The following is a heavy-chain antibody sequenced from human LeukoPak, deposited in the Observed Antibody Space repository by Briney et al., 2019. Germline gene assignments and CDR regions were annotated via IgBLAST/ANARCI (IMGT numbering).Heavy chain of an antibody. D-gene: IGHD4-23*01. CDR1: GFTFSSYW. CDR3: ARGRPHGNDY. Sequence: GGSLRLSCAASGFTFSSYWMNWVRQAPGKGLVWVLRIASDGSSTTYADSVKGRFSISRDNAKNTLYLQMNSLRVEDTAVYYCARGRPHGNDYWGQGTLVTVSS. CDR2: IASDGSST. V-gene: IGHV3-74*01. J-gene: IGHJ4*02.